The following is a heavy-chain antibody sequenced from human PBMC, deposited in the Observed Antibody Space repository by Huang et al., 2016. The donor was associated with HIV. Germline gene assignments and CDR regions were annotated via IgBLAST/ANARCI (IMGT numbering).Heavy chain of an antibody. CDR2: TYCSANLNN. V-gene: IGHV6-1*01. J-gene: IGHJ5*02. D-gene: IGHD2-15*01. Sequence: QVQLQQSGPGLVRPSQTLSLTCAISGDSVSSSSSAWNWIRQSPSRGLEWMRRTYCSANLNNDFAPSVRTRITINPDTSKNQFSLQLNSVTPGDTAVYYCARVRCSGGYCYGWFDTWGQGILVTVSS. CDR1: GDSVSSSSSA. CDR3: ARVRCSGGYCYGWFDT.